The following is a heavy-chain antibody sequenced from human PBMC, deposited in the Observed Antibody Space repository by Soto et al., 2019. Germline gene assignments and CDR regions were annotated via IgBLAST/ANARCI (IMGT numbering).Heavy chain of an antibody. CDR3: ALLIEGFWSGYGSGTYDY. Sequence: EVQLLESGGGLVQPGGSLRLSCAASGFTFSSYAMSWVRQAPGKGLEWVSAISGSGGSTYYADSVKGRFTISRDNSKNTLYLQMNSLRAEDTAVYYCALLIEGFWSGYGSGTYDYWGQGTLVTVSS. V-gene: IGHV3-23*01. J-gene: IGHJ4*02. CDR2: ISGSGGST. D-gene: IGHD3-3*01. CDR1: GFTFSSYA.